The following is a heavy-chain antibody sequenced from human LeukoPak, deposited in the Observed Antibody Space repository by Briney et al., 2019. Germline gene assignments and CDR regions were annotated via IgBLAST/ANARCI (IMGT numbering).Heavy chain of an antibody. CDR1: GGSVSSGSYY. J-gene: IGHJ4*02. V-gene: IGHV4-61*01. CDR3: ARGGSYDYIWGSYRYVYFDY. CDR2: IYYSGST. D-gene: IGHD3-16*02. Sequence: KPSETLPLTCTVSGGSVSSGSYYWSWIRQPPGKGLEWIGYIYYSGSTNYNPSLKSRVTISVDTSKNQFSLKLSSVTAADTAVYYCARGGSYDYIWGSYRYVYFDYWGQGTLVTVSS.